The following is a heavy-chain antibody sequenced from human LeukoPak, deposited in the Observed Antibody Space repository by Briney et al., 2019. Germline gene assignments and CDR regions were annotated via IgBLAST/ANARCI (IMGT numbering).Heavy chain of an antibody. D-gene: IGHD3-10*01. V-gene: IGHV3-21*01. CDR3: ASGPIYYYGSGSYYIT. J-gene: IGHJ5*02. CDR2: ITSSSSYI. CDR1: GFTFSSYT. Sequence: PGGSLRLSCAASGFTFSSYTMNWVRQAPGKGLEWVSSITSSSSYIYYADSVKGRFTIFRDNAKNSLYLQMNSLRAEDTAVYYCASGPIYYYGSGSYYITWGQGTLVTVSS.